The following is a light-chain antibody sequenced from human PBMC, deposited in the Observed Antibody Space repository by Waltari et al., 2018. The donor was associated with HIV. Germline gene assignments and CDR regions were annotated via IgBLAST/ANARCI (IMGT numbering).Light chain of an antibody. CDR1: SGSIASNY. J-gene: IGLJ2*01. V-gene: IGLV6-57*04. CDR3: QSYDSSTVV. Sequence: NFMLTQPHSVSESPGKTVTISCTRSSGSIASNYVQWYQQRPGSAPTTVIDEDNQRPSGVPDRFSGSIDSSSNSASLTISGLKTEDEADYYCQSYDSSTVVFGGGTKVTVL. CDR2: EDN.